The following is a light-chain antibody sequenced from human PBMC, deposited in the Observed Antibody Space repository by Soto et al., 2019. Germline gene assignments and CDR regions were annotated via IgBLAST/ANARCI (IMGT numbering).Light chain of an antibody. CDR1: QSISNW. J-gene: IGKJ1*01. V-gene: IGKV1-5*03. Sequence: DIQVTQSPSTLSASVGDRVTITCRASQSISNWLAWYQQKPGKAPKLLIYKASSLESGVPSRFSGSGSGTEFTLTISRLQPDDFATYYCQQYDTYSTFGHGTKVEIK. CDR2: KAS. CDR3: QQYDTYST.